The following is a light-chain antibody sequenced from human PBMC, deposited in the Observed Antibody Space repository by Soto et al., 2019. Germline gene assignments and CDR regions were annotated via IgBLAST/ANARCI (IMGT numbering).Light chain of an antibody. CDR1: QSVSNN. CDR2: GAS. J-gene: IGKJ5*01. CDR3: QQYNNWPPIT. Sequence: IVMSQSPATVSVSQGERVTLSCRASQSVSNNVAWYQQKPGQAPRLLVYGASTRATGIPARFSGSGSGTEFTLTISSLQSGDFALYYCQQYNNWPPITFCQGTRLEIK. V-gene: IGKV3-15*01.